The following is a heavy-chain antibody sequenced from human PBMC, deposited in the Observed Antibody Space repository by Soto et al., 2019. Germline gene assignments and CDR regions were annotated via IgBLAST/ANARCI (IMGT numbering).Heavy chain of an antibody. Sequence: SLRLSCAASGFTFSSYAMSWVRQAPGKGLEWVSAISGSGGSTYYADSVKGRFTISRDNSKNTLYLQMNSLRAEDTAVYYCAKDNDFDWLLWGWFDPWGQGTLVTVSS. D-gene: IGHD3-9*01. CDR3: AKDNDFDWLLWGWFDP. V-gene: IGHV3-23*01. CDR1: GFTFSSYA. J-gene: IGHJ5*02. CDR2: ISGSGGST.